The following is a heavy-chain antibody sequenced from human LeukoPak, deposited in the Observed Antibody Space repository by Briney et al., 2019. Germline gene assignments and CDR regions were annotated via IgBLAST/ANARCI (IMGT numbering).Heavy chain of an antibody. Sequence: SQTLSLTCTVSGDSISSGDYYWTWVRQPAGKGLEWMGRIYTSGITNFSPSLKSRLTISLDTSKNQFSLKLNSVTAADTAVYYCVRTYYYNSGSYHKFDPWGQGTLVTVSS. CDR1: GDSISSGDYY. CDR2: IYTSGIT. CDR3: VRTYYYNSGSYHKFDP. D-gene: IGHD3-10*01. J-gene: IGHJ5*02. V-gene: IGHV4-61*02.